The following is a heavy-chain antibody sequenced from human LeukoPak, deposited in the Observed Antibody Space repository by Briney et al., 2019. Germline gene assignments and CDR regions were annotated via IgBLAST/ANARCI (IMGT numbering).Heavy chain of an antibody. CDR3: AKDFGGYDPGYFDY. CDR1: GFTFSSYG. V-gene: IGHV3-30*02. CDR2: IRYDGSNK. D-gene: IGHD5-12*01. Sequence: PGGSLRLSCAASGFTFSSYGMHWVRHAPGKGLEWVAFIRYDGSNKYYADSVKGRFTISRDNSKNTLYLQMNSLRAEDTAVYYCAKDFGGYDPGYFDYWGQGTLVTVSS. J-gene: IGHJ4*02.